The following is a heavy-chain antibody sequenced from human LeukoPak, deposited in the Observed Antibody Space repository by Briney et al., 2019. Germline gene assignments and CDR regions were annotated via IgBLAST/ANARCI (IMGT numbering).Heavy chain of an antibody. CDR1: GFTFRNYA. V-gene: IGHV3-23*01. Sequence: PGGSLRLSCAASGFTFRNYAMAWFRQAPGNGLEWVSAISGSGANRYFADSVKGRFTISRDNSRNALYLQMNSLRAEDTAVYFCARQVGPDYWGQGTLVTVSS. J-gene: IGHJ4*02. CDR3: ARQVGPDY. CDR2: ISGSGANR.